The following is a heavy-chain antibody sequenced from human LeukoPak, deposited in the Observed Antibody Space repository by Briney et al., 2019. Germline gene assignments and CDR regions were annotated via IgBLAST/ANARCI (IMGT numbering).Heavy chain of an antibody. CDR3: ARGAAMVRGAYYYYYMDV. CDR2: IYYSGST. Sequence: PSETLSLTCTVSGGSISSYYWSWIRQPPGKGLEWIGYIYYSGSTNYNPSLTSRVTISVDTSKNQFSLKLSSVTAADTAGYYCARGAAMVRGAYYYYYMDVWGKGTTVTVPS. D-gene: IGHD3-10*01. J-gene: IGHJ6*03. CDR1: GGSISSYY. V-gene: IGHV4-59*01.